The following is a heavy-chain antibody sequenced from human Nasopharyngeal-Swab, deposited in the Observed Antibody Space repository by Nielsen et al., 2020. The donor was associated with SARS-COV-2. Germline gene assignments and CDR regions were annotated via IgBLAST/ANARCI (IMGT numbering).Heavy chain of an antibody. D-gene: IGHD5-12*01. Sequence: GGSLTLSCPASGFSFSSYDMHWVRQATGKGLEWVSATGTAGDTYYPRPVKSRFTITRENAKNSLYLQMNSLRAGDTAVYYCARALAPYSGYDYDYYYGMDVWGQGTTVTVSS. J-gene: IGHJ6*02. CDR1: GFSFSSYD. CDR3: ARALAPYSGYDYDYYYGMDV. CDR2: TGTAGDT. V-gene: IGHV3-13*04.